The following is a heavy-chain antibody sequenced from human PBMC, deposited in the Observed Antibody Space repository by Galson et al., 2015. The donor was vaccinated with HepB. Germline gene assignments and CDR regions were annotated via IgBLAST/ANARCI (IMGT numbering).Heavy chain of an antibody. V-gene: IGHV1-69*04. CDR2: IIPILAIP. Sequence: SVKVSCKASGDTFSSYAISWVRQAPGQGLEWMGRIIPILAIPNYAQKFQGRVTIIADKSTSTVYMELSSLRSEDTAVYYCARGLIDPRGYYYAMDVWGQGTTVTVSS. J-gene: IGHJ6*02. CDR1: GDTFSSYA. CDR3: ARGLIDPRGYYYAMDV.